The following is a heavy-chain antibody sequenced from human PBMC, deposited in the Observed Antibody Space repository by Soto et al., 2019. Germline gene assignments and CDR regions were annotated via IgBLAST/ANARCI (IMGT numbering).Heavy chain of an antibody. D-gene: IGHD3-10*01. CDR2: IDPSDSYT. V-gene: IGHV5-10-1*03. Sequence: EVQLVQSGTEVKKPGESLRISCKVSGYSFTDYWISWVRQMPGKGLEWMGKIDPSDSYTNYSPSFQGHVTISADKSISTAYLQWSSLKPSDTAIYYCARGRYYGMDVWGQGTTVTVSS. J-gene: IGHJ6*02. CDR3: ARGRYYGMDV. CDR1: GYSFTDYW.